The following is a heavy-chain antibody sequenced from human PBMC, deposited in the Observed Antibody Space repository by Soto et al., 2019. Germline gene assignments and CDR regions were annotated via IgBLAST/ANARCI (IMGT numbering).Heavy chain of an antibody. D-gene: IGHD3-3*01. CDR2: ISGSGGST. CDR3: ARDLIRSVFGVVTHGRYYYYYGMDV. J-gene: IGHJ6*02. Sequence: EVQLLESGGGLVQPGGSLRLSCAASGFTFSSYAMSWVRQAPGKGLEWVSAISGSGGSTYYADSVKGRFTISRDNSKNTLYLQMNSLRAEDTAVYYCARDLIRSVFGVVTHGRYYYYYGMDVWGQGTTVTVSS. CDR1: GFTFSSYA. V-gene: IGHV3-23*01.